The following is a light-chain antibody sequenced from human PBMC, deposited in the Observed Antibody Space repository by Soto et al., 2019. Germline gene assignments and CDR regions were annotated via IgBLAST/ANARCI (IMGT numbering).Light chain of an antibody. J-gene: IGKJ3*01. CDR3: QQRSSWPAT. V-gene: IGKV3-11*01. CDR1: QSVNNF. Sequence: EILFTPFPATLSLSPXXXXTXXXRASQSVNNFLAWYQQKPGQAPRLLIFDASYRATGIPGRFSGSGSGTDFTLTISSLEPEDFAVYYCQQRSSWPATFGPGTKVDI. CDR2: DAS.